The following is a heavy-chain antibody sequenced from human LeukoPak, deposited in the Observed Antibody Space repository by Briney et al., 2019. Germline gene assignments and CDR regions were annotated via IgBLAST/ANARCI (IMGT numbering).Heavy chain of an antibody. D-gene: IGHD2-15*01. CDR2: IKQDGSET. J-gene: IGHJ4*02. CDR1: GFTFTNNF. V-gene: IGHV3-7*03. Sequence: PGGSLRLSCAASGFTFTNNFMSWVRQVPGKGLEWVANIKQDGSETTYADSVRGRFTISRDNSKNILYLQMNSLRVEDTAVYYCTKASAARCIGVFCYPFDHWGQGTLVTVSS. CDR3: TKASAARCIGVFCYPFDH.